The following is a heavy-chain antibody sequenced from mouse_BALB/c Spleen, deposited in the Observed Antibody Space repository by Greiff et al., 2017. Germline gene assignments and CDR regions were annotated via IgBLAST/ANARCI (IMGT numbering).Heavy chain of an antibody. V-gene: IGHV1-87*01. D-gene: IGHD1-1*01. Sequence: QVQLQQSGAELARPGASVKLSCKASGYTFTSYWMQWVKQRPGQGLEWIGAIYPGDGDTRYTQKFKGKATLTADKSSSTAYMQLSSLASEDSAVYYCARSVLLRGAMDYWGQGTSVTVSS. CDR1: GYTFTSYW. CDR3: ARSVLLRGAMDY. J-gene: IGHJ4*01. CDR2: IYPGDGDT.